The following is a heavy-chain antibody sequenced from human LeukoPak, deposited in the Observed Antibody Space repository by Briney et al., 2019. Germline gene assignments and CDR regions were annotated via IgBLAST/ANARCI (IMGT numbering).Heavy chain of an antibody. CDR1: GYTFTGYY. CDR3: ARDRGITGTTVPFDY. V-gene: IGHV1-2*02. J-gene: IGHJ4*02. CDR2: INPNSGGT. D-gene: IGHD1/OR15-1a*01. Sequence: ASVKVSCKASGYTFTGYYMHWVRQAPGQGLEWMGWINPNSGGTNYAQKFQGRVTMTRDTSISTAYMELSRLRSDDTAVYYCARDRGITGTTVPFDYWGQGTLVTVSS.